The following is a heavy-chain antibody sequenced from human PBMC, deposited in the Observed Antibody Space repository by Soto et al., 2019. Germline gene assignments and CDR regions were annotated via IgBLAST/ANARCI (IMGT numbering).Heavy chain of an antibody. V-gene: IGHV3-23*01. Sequence: STRIGCEACRVTVHTSAMCWARKDTGKGLEWVSGISCCGGTTSYADSVRGRFIISRDDSQNTLYLQMNSLRGEDTARYYCAKADGQQWLLPPLDSWCPGDLVTV. D-gene: IGHD6-19*01. J-gene: IGHJ5*01. CDR2: ISCCGGTT. CDR3: AKADGQQWLLPPLDS. CDR1: RVTVHTSA.